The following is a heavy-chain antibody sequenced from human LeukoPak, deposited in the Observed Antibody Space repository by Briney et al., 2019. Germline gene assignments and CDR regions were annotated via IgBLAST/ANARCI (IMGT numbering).Heavy chain of an antibody. Sequence: GGSLRLSCAASGFTFSSYWMSWVRQAPGKGLEWVANIKQDGSEKYYVDSVKGRFTISRDNAKNSLYLQMNSLRAEDTAVYYCAKHYYDSRGYYDSFDYWGQGTLVTVSS. J-gene: IGHJ4*02. V-gene: IGHV3-7*03. D-gene: IGHD3-22*01. CDR3: AKHYYDSRGYYDSFDY. CDR1: GFTFSSYW. CDR2: IKQDGSEK.